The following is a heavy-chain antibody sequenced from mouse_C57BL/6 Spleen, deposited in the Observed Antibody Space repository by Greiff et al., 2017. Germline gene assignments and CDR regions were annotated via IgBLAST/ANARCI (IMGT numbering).Heavy chain of an antibody. Sequence: VQLKQSGPELVKPGASVKIPCKASGYTFTDYNMDWVKQSHGKSLEWIGDINPNNGGTIYNQKFKGKATLTVDKSSSTAYMELRSLTSEDTAVYYCARKETYYSNYDAMDYWGQGTSVTVSS. V-gene: IGHV1-18*01. D-gene: IGHD2-5*01. CDR1: GYTFTDYN. CDR2: INPNNGGT. CDR3: ARKETYYSNYDAMDY. J-gene: IGHJ4*01.